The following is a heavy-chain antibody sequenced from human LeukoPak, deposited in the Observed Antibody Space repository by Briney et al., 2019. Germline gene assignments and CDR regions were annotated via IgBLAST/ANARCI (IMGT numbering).Heavy chain of an antibody. CDR1: GGSISSSNW. CDR3: ARVPKWRSRPAMASTYYYYGMDV. CDR2: INHSGST. Sequence: PSETLSLTCAVSGGSISSSNWWSWVRQPPGKGLEWIGEINHSGSTNYNPSLKSRVTISVDTSKNQFSLKLSSVTAADTAVYYCARVPKWRSRPAMASTYYYYGMDVWGQGTTVTVSS. J-gene: IGHJ6*02. D-gene: IGHD5-18*01. V-gene: IGHV4-4*02.